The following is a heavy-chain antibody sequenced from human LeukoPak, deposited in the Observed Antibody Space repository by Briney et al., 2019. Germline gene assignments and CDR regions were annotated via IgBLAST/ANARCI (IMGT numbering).Heavy chain of an antibody. J-gene: IGHJ6*04. CDR3: AELGITMIGGV. Sequence: GGSLRLSCTASGFTFSSYWMSWVRQAPGKGLEWVSYISSSGSTIYYADSVKGRFTISRDNAKNSLYLQMNSLRAEDAAVYYCAELGITMIGGVWGKGTTVTISS. D-gene: IGHD3-10*02. CDR1: GFTFSSYW. V-gene: IGHV3-48*04. CDR2: ISSSGSTI.